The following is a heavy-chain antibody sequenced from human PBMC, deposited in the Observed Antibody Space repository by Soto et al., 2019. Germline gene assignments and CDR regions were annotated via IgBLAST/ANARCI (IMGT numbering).Heavy chain of an antibody. V-gene: IGHV4-31*03. CDR2: IYYSGST. CDR1: GGSINSGGYY. D-gene: IGHD3-22*01. J-gene: IGHJ4*02. CDR3: ARSDSSGYYFAY. Sequence: QVQLQESGPGLVKPSQTLSLNCTVSGGSINSGGYYWTWIRQHPGKGLEWIGYIYYSGSTYYNPSLRSRVTISIDMSNNQFSLRLTSVTAAVTAVYYCARSDSSGYYFAYWGQGTLVTVSS.